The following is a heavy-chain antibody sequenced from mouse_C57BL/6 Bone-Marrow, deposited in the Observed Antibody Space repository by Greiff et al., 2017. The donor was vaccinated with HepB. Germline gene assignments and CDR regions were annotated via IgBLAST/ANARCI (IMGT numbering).Heavy chain of an antibody. D-gene: IGHD2-4*01. J-gene: IGHJ2*01. CDR1: GYTFTSYW. Sequence: QVQLQQPGAELVKPGASVKLSCKASGYTFTSYWMQWVKQRPGQGLEWIGEIDPSDSYTNYNQKFKGKATLTVDTSSSTAYMQLSSLTSEDSAVYYCARRGDYDGFPYYFDYWGQGTTLTVSS. CDR2: IDPSDSYT. CDR3: ARRGDYDGFPYYFDY. V-gene: IGHV1-50*01.